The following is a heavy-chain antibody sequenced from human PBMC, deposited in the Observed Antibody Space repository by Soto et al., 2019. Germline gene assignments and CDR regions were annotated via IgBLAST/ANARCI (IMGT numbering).Heavy chain of an antibody. Sequence: EVQLVESGGALVQPGGSLRLSCAASGFTFSGYSMNWVRQAPGEGREWISYISSTSITIYYADSVKGRCTISRDNGTNSLYLQMNSLRADDTAVYYCARDAGYCSTTSCYYFDHWGQGTLVTVSS. CDR2: ISSTSITI. J-gene: IGHJ4*02. CDR3: ARDAGYCSTTSCYYFDH. V-gene: IGHV3-48*01. CDR1: GFTFSGYS. D-gene: IGHD2-2*01.